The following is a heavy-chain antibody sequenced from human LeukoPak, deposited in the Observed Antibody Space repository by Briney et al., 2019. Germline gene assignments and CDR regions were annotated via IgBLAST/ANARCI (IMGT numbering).Heavy chain of an antibody. V-gene: IGHV4-39*07. J-gene: IGHJ4*02. CDR1: GGSISSSSYY. D-gene: IGHD3-10*01. CDR3: ASSPSRSVPY. CDR2: IYYSGST. Sequence: SETLSLTCTVSGGSISSSSYYWGWIRQPPGKGLEWIGSIYYSGSTYYNPSLKSRVTISVDTSKNQFSLKLSSVTAADTAVYYCASSPSRSVPYWGQGTLVTVSS.